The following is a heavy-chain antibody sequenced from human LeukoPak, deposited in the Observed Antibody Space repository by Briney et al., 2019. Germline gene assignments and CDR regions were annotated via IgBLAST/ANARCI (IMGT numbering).Heavy chain of an antibody. CDR3: ARVESDILTGYPTHFDY. Sequence: PVGSLRLSCAASGFTFSSYWMSWVRQAPGKGLEWVANIKQDGSEKYYVDSVKGRFTISRDNAKNSLYLQMNSLRAEDTAVYYCARVESDILTGYPTHFDYWGQGTLVTVSS. J-gene: IGHJ4*02. D-gene: IGHD3-9*01. CDR2: IKQDGSEK. V-gene: IGHV3-7*01. CDR1: GFTFSSYW.